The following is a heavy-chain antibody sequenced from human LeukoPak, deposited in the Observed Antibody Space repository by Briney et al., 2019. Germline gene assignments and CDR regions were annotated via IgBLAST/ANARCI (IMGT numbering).Heavy chain of an antibody. J-gene: IGHJ6*03. D-gene: IGHD2-21*01. Sequence: GGSLRLSCAASGFTFSSYGMHWVRQAPGKGLEWVAFIRYDGSNKYYADSVKGRFTISRDNAKNSLYLQMNSLRAEDTAVYYCARVEVENYYYYYYMDVWGKGTTVTISS. V-gene: IGHV3-30*02. CDR2: IRYDGSNK. CDR3: ARVEVENYYYYYYMDV. CDR1: GFTFSSYG.